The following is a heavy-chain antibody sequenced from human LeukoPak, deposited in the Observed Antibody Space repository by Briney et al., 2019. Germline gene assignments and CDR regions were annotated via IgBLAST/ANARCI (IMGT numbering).Heavy chain of an antibody. CDR2: ISSSSTYT. J-gene: IGHJ4*02. CDR3: ASHPYYGDYVYYLGY. V-gene: IGHV3-11*03. CDR1: GFTFSDYY. Sequence: GGSLRLSCAASGFTFSDYYMSWIRQAPGKGLEWVSYISSSSTYTNYADSVKGRFTISRDNAKNSLYLQMNSLRAEDTAVYYCASHPYYGDYVYYLGYWGQGTLVTVSS. D-gene: IGHD4-17*01.